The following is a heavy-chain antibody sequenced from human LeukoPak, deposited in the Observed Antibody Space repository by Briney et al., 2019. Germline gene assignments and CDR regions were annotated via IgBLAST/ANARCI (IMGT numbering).Heavy chain of an antibody. V-gene: IGHV4-30-2*01. CDR1: GGSISSGGYY. D-gene: IGHD6-6*01. Sequence: SETLSLTCTVSGGSISSGGYYWSWIRQPPGKGLEWIGYIYHSGSTYYNPSLKSRVTISVDRSKNQFSLKLSSVTAADTAVYYCARDDGTYSSSSFGYWGQGTLVTVSS. CDR3: ARDDGTYSSSSFGY. CDR2: IYHSGST. J-gene: IGHJ4*02.